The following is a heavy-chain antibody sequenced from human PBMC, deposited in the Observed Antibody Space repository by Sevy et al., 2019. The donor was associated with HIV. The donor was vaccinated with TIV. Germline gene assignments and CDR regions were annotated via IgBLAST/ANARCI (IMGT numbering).Heavy chain of an antibody. CDR2: INQDGSAK. CDR1: GFTFSSHW. CDR3: ARDTGGIGMDV. D-gene: IGHD6-13*01. J-gene: IGHJ6*02. Sequence: GGSLRLSCAASGFTFSSHWMSWARQAPGKGLEWVANINQDGSAKYYVDSVKGRFTISRDNAKNSLSLQMNSLRAEDTAVYYCARDTGGIGMDVWGQGTTVTVSS. V-gene: IGHV3-7*01.